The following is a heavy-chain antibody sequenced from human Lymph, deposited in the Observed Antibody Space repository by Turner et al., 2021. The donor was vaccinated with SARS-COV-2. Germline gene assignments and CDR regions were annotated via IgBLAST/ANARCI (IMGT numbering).Heavy chain of an antibody. D-gene: IGHD5-12*01. CDR1: EFTFSSYG. CDR3: ARDFPPQDGYNPAGGFDI. J-gene: IGHJ3*02. V-gene: IGHV3-30-3*01. CDR2: TSYDGSNR. Sequence: QVQLVESGGGAAQPGRSLRLSCAASEFTFSSYGMHWVRQAPGKGLEWVGVTSYDGSNRHYADSVKGRFTISRDNSKNTLYLQINSLRAEDPAVYYCARDFPPQDGYNPAGGFDIWGQGTMVTVSS.